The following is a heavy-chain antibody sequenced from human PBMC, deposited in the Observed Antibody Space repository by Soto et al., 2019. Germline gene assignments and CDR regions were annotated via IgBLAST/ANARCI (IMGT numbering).Heavy chain of an antibody. V-gene: IGHV3-7*03. J-gene: IGHJ5*02. CDR1: GFTCSSYW. Sequence: PGRFLRLWCPASGFTCSSYWRSWVIQDEGKGLEWVANIKQDGSEKYYVDSVKGRFTISRDNAKNSLYLQMNSLRAEDTAVYYCAKKEVKKYYYGSGSFNWFDPWGQGTLVTVPS. CDR3: AKKEVKKYYYGSGSFNWFDP. CDR2: IKQDGSEK. D-gene: IGHD3-10*01.